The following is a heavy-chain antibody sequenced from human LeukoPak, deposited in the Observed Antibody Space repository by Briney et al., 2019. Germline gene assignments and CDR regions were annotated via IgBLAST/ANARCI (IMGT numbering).Heavy chain of an antibody. CDR3: AGRIAAAGNRGWFDP. D-gene: IGHD6-13*01. CDR2: IYTSGST. Sequence: SETLSLTCTVSGGSISSGGYYWSWIRQPAGKGLEWIGRIYTSGSTNYNPSLKSRVTISVDTSKNQFSLKLSSVTAADTAVYYCAGRIAAAGNRGWFDPWGQGTLVTVSS. V-gene: IGHV4-61*02. CDR1: GGSISSGGYY. J-gene: IGHJ5*02.